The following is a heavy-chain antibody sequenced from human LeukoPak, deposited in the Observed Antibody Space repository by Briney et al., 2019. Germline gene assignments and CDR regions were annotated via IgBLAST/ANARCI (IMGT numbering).Heavy chain of an antibody. J-gene: IGHJ6*02. CDR2: ITGSGGNT. D-gene: IGHD6-13*01. Sequence: QTGGSLRLSCAASGFIFSSYSMSWVRQASGKGLEWVSVITGSGGNTYYADSVKGRFTISKDNSKNTVYLQMSSLRVDDTAVYYCAKAASSSWPSYYYGMDVWGQGTTVTVSS. CDR3: AKAASSSWPSYYYGMDV. CDR1: GFIFSSYS. V-gene: IGHV3-23*01.